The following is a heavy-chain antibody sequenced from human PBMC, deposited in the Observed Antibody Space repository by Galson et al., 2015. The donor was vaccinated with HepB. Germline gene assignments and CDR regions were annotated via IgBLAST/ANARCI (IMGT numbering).Heavy chain of an antibody. D-gene: IGHD3-16*01. Sequence: SLRLSCAGSGFIFRHHAMAWIRQAPGKGLEWVLGINGRGSTRSYSDAVKGRFSISRDNSKDTVFLQMDNLGAEDTAVYYCVKEGSWFGGDWFDPWGQGALVTVS. CDR1: GFIFRHHA. J-gene: IGHJ5*02. V-gene: IGHV3-23*01. CDR3: VKEGSWFGGDWFDP. CDR2: INGRGSTR.